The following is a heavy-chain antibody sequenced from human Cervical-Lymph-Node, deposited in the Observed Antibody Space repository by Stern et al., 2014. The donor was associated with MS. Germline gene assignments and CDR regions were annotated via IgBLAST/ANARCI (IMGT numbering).Heavy chain of an antibody. V-gene: IGHV4-31*03. CDR3: ARALGPMNHYYYYKMDL. Sequence: QVQLQESGPGLVKPSQTLSVTCTVSGDSIRSGAYHWTWIRQHPGKGLEWVGNIYHSGVTSYDPSLQSRIIISIDTSKTQFSLNLSSVTAADTAVYYCARALGPMNHYYYYKMDLWGQGTTVTVSS. CDR2: IYHSGVT. J-gene: IGHJ6*02. CDR1: GDSIRSGAYH. D-gene: IGHD3-10*01.